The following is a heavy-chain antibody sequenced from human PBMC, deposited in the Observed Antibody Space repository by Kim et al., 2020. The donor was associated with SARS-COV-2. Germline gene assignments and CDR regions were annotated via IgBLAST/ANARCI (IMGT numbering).Heavy chain of an antibody. J-gene: IGHJ4*02. CDR2: VSSSETFL. V-gene: IGHV3-48*03. D-gene: IGHD2-15*01. CDR1: EFIFKNYE. CDR3: TRGEYCSGGSCLNEY. Sequence: GGSLRLSCAASEFIFKNYEMNWIRQAPGKGLEWISYVSSSETFLYYADSVKGRFTISRDNAKNLLYLQMNSLRAEDTAVYYCTRGEYCSGGSCLNEYWGQGTVVTVSS.